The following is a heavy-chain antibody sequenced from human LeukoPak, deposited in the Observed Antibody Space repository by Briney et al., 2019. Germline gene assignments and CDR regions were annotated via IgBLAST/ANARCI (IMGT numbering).Heavy chain of an antibody. CDR1: GDSISSYY. CDR2: TSHSGST. V-gene: IGHV4-59*01. D-gene: IGHD3-3*01. Sequence: SETLSLTCIVSGDSISSYYWSWIRQPPGEGLEWIGYTSHSGSTNSNPSLKSRVTISVDTSKNQFSLTLSSVTAADTAMYYCARAGKNSRGYDYWGQGTLVTVSS. J-gene: IGHJ4*02. CDR3: ARAGKNSRGYDY.